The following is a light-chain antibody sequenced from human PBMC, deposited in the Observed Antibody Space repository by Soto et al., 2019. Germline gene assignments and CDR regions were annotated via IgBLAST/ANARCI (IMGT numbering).Light chain of an antibody. V-gene: IGKV1-5*03. CDR1: QNINIW. CDR3: QQYHENWT. Sequence: DIQMTQSPSTLSASVGDRVTITCRASQNINIWLAWYQQKPGKAPKLLIYKASSLEGGVPSRFSGSGSGTEFTLTITSLQPDDFATYYCQQYHENWTFGQGTKVEIK. CDR2: KAS. J-gene: IGKJ1*01.